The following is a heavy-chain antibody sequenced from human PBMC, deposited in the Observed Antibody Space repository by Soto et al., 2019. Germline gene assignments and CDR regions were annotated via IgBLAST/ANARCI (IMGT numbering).Heavy chain of an antibody. CDR3: ARDRMYSSTWYSY. CDR1: GFIFSDYY. V-gene: IGHV3-11*01. D-gene: IGHD6-13*01. Sequence: ILSCAASGFIFSDYYMSWIRQAPGKGLEWVSYISSSGGTIYYADSVKGRFTISRDNAKNSLYLQMNSLRAEDTAVYYCARDRMYSSTWYSYWGQGTLVTVSS. J-gene: IGHJ4*02. CDR2: ISSSGGTI.